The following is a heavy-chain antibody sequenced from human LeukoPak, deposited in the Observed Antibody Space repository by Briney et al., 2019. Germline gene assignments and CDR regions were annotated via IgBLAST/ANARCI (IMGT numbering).Heavy chain of an antibody. D-gene: IGHD6-19*01. Sequence: SETLSLTCTVSGGSISSSSYYWGWIRQPPGKGLEWIGSIYYSGSTYFNPSLKSRVTISVDTSKNQFSLKLSSVTAADAAVYYCARPWVSVAGTSHDDYWGQGTLVTVSS. CDR1: GGSISSSSYY. J-gene: IGHJ4*02. CDR3: ARPWVSVAGTSHDDY. CDR2: IYYSGST. V-gene: IGHV4-39*01.